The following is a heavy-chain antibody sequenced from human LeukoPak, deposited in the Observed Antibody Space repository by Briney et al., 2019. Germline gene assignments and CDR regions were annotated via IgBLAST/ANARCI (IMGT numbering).Heavy chain of an antibody. J-gene: IGHJ6*03. CDR1: GYSISSGYY. Sequence: PSETLSLTCTVSGYSISSGYYWGWIRQPPGKGLEWIGSIYHSGSTYYNPSLKSRVTISVDTSKNQFSLKLSSVTAADTAVYFCARGRVSSSTWYSTYYYYFYMDVWGKGTTVTVSS. CDR3: ARGRVSSSTWYSTYYYYFYMDV. CDR2: IYHSGST. V-gene: IGHV4-38-2*02. D-gene: IGHD6-13*01.